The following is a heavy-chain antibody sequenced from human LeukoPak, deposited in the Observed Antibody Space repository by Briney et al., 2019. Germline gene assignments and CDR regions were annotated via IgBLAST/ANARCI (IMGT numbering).Heavy chain of an antibody. Sequence: GPLRLSRAASGFAFTNYAMTWVRQGSGEGLGWVSLVTTSGTITYYADSVRGRFTVSRDNSMNTLYLQMTSLRAEDTAVYYCAKNRGATMIGGGLDYWGQGTLVTVSS. CDR2: VTTSGTIT. J-gene: IGHJ4*02. D-gene: IGHD3-10*02. V-gene: IGHV3-23*01. CDR1: GFAFTNYA. CDR3: AKNRGATMIGGGLDY.